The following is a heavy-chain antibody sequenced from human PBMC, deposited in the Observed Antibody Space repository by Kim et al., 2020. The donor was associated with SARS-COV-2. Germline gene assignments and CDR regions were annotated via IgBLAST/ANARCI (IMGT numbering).Heavy chain of an antibody. V-gene: IGHV4-39*01. Sequence: SETLSLTCTVSGGSISSSAYYWGWIRQPPGKGLEWIGSVYYTGSTYYNPSLKSRVTISVDTSKNQFSLKLSSVTAADTAVYYCARHFCCTFIRFLRLHQLDYWGQGTLVTVSS. CDR2: VYYTGST. CDR3: ARHFCCTFIRFLRLHQLDY. J-gene: IGHJ4*02. D-gene: IGHD3-3*01. CDR1: GGSISSSAYY.